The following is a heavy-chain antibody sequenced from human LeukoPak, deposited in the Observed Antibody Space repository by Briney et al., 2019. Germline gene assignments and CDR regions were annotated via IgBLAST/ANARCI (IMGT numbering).Heavy chain of an antibody. J-gene: IGHJ4*02. CDR2: ISYDGSNK. CDR3: AKDYDFWSGYQALDY. Sequence: GGSLRLSCAASGFTFSSYGMHWVRQAPGKGLEWVAVISYDGSNKYYADSVKGRFTISRDNSKNTLYLQMNSLRAEDTAVYYCAKDYDFWSGYQALDYWGQGTLVTVSS. CDR1: GFTFSSYG. D-gene: IGHD3-3*01. V-gene: IGHV3-30*18.